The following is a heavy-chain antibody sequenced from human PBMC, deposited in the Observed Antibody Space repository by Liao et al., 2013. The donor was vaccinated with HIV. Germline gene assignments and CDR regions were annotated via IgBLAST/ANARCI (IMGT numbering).Heavy chain of an antibody. V-gene: IGHV4-34*01. J-gene: IGHJ6*03. D-gene: IGHD1-26*01. CDR3: ARGRRPWESFDDNYYMDV. Sequence: QVQLQQSGAGLLKPSETLSLTCDVSGGSFSGSYWTWIRQAPGKGLEWIGEISHSGTANYNPSLESRLSLSLDTSKYRVSLKVRSVTAADTAVYYCARGRRPWESFDDNYYMDVWGNGTTVTVSS. CDR2: ISHSGTA. CDR1: GGSFSGSY.